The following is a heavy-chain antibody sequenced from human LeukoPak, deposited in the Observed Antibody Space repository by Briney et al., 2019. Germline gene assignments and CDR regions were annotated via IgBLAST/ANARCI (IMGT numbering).Heavy chain of an antibody. Sequence: GGALRLSCAASGFTFSSYAMNWVRQAPARGLEWVPFISSGSSAIYYADSVKGRFTISRDNAKNSLYLQINSLTDEDTAVYYCARLTGYSLDYWGQGTLVTVSS. CDR3: ARLTGYSLDY. D-gene: IGHD3-9*01. CDR2: ISSGSSAI. CDR1: GFTFSSYA. J-gene: IGHJ4*02. V-gene: IGHV3-48*02.